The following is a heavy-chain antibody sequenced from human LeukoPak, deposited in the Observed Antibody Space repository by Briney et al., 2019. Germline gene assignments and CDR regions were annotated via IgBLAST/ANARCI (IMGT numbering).Heavy chain of an antibody. CDR1: GGSIISGNYY. Sequence: SETLSLTCTVSGGSIISGNYYWCWIRQPAGKGLEWIGRISTSGSTNYNPSLKGRVTISVDTSKNQFSLKLNSVTAADTAVYYCARGEGGTQPLGYWGQGTLVTVSS. V-gene: IGHV4-61*02. CDR3: ARGEGGTQPLGY. D-gene: IGHD1-26*01. J-gene: IGHJ4*02. CDR2: ISTSGST.